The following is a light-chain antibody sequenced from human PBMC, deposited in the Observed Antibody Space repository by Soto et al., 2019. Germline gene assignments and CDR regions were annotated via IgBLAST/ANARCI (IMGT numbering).Light chain of an antibody. CDR2: YDD. V-gene: IGLV1-36*01. CDR1: RSNVGNNA. Sequence: QSVLTQPPSVSEAPRQRVTISFSGSRSNVGNNAVNWYQQLPGKAPKLLIYYDDLLPSGVSDRFSGSKSGTSASLAISGLQSEDEADYYCAVWDDSLNGVVFGGGTKLTVL. CDR3: AVWDDSLNGVV. J-gene: IGLJ3*02.